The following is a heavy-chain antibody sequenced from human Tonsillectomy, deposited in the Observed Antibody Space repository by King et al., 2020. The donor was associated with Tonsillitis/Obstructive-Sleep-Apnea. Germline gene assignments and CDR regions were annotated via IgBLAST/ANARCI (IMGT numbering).Heavy chain of an antibody. CDR2: ISYDGSNK. CDR1: GFTFSSYA. V-gene: IGHV3-30*04. Sequence: VQLVESGGGVVQPGRSLRLSCAASGFTFSSYAMHWVRQAPGKGLEWVAVISYDGSNKYYADSVKGRFTISRDNSKNTLYLQMNSLRAEDTAVYYCARDGYSGSFNFDYWGQRTLVTVSS. CDR3: ARDGYSGSFNFDY. J-gene: IGHJ4*02. D-gene: IGHD1-26*01.